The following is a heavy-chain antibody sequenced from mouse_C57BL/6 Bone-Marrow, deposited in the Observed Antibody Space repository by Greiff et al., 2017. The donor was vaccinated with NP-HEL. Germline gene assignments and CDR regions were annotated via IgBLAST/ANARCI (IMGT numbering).Heavy chain of an antibody. Sequence: QVQLQQPGAELVKPGASVKMSCKASGYTFTSYWITWVKQRPGQGLEWIGDIYPGSGSTNYNEKFKSKATLTVDTSSSTAYMQLSSLTSEDSAVYYCARRGAEDLHCAYWGQGTLVTVSA. D-gene: IGHD1-2*01. CDR2: IYPGSGST. CDR3: ARRGAEDLHCAY. V-gene: IGHV1-55*01. J-gene: IGHJ3*01. CDR1: GYTFTSYW.